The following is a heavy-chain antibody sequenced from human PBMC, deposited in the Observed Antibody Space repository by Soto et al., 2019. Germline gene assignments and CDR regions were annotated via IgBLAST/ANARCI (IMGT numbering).Heavy chain of an antibody. CDR2: INTNSGGT. V-gene: IGHV1-2*02. D-gene: IGHD6-19*01. J-gene: IGHJ4*02. CDR3: ASAAVTGTAGLDF. CDR1: GYTFSGFY. Sequence: RAAVQVSYKASGYTFSGFYMLWVRQAPGQGLEWMGWINTNSGGTKSAEKFQGRVTMTRDTSISTAYMELSRLTSDDTAVYYCASAAVTGTAGLDFWGQGTQVTVSS.